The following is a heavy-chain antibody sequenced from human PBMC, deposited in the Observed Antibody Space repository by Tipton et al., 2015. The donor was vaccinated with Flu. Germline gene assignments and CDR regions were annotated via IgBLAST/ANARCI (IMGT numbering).Heavy chain of an antibody. V-gene: IGHV4-38-2*02. CDR1: GYSISSGFY. CDR3: ARGDGYNFDY. J-gene: IGHJ4*02. D-gene: IGHD5-24*01. CDR2: IYHSGST. Sequence: TLSLTCTVSGYSISSGFYWGWIRQPPGKGLEWIGNIYHSGSTFYNPSLKSRVTISVDTSKNQFSLKLSSVTAADTAVYYCARGDGYNFDYWSQGTLVTVSS.